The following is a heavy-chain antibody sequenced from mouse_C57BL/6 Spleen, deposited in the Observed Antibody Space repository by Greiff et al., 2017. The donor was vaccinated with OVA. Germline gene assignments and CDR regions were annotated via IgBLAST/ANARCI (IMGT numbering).Heavy chain of an antibody. J-gene: IGHJ4*01. V-gene: IGHV1-82*01. CDR1: GYAFSSSW. CDR3: AGQPRDYYAMDY. CDR2: IYPGDGDT. Sequence: QVQLKESGPELVKPGASVKISCKASGYAFSSSWMNWVKQRPGKGLEWIGRIYPGDGDTNYNGKFKGKATLTADKSSSTAYMQLSSLTSEDSAVYFCAGQPRDYYAMDYWGQGTSVTVSS.